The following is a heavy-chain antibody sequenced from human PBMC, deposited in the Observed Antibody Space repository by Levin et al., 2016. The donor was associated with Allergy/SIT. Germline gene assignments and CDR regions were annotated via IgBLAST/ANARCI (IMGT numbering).Heavy chain of an antibody. D-gene: IGHD2/OR15-2a*01. CDR3: ARFNTGMDV. Sequence: WVRQAPGQGLEWMGWINPNSGGTNYAQKFQGWVTMTRDTSISTAYMELSRLRSDDTAVYYCARFNTGMDVWGQGTTVTVSS. V-gene: IGHV1-2*04. CDR2: INPNSGGT. J-gene: IGHJ6*02.